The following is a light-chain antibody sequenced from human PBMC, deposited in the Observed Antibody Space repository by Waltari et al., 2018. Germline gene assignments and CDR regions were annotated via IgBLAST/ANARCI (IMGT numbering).Light chain of an antibody. V-gene: IGLV2-14*03. Sequence: QSALTQPASVSGSPGQSITISCTGTSSDVGVHNYVSWYQQHSGKAPKLMIYAVNKPPSVVSDRFSRSGSGSPASLTVSGLHAENGADYCCSSYTTSNTWVFGGGTKLTVL. CDR3: SSYTTSNTWV. CDR1: SSDVGVHNY. J-gene: IGLJ3*02. CDR2: AVN.